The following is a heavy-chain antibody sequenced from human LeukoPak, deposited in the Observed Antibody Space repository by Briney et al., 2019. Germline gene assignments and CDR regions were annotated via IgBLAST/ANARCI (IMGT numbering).Heavy chain of an antibody. V-gene: IGHV3-7*03. D-gene: IGHD3-22*01. J-gene: IGHJ4*02. CDR1: GFTFSSYS. CDR3: ARDPYDSSDYRTYYFDY. Sequence: GGSLRLSCAVSGFTFSSYSMNSVRQAPGKGLEWVANINQDGSETYYVESVKGRFTISRDNANNSLYLQMNSLRAEDTAFYYCARDPYDSSDYRTYYFDYWGQGTLVTVSS. CDR2: INQDGSET.